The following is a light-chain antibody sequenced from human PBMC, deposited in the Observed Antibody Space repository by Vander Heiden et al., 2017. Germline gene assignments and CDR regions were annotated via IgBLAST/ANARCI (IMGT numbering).Light chain of an antibody. J-gene: IGKJ5*01. CDR2: DAS. CDR1: QDISNY. CDR3: QQDDYLPIT. V-gene: IGKV1-33*01. Sequence: DTQMTQSPYSFSASMGDRVTITCQANQDISNYLNWYQQKPGKAPKLLLYDASNLETGVPSRFSGSGSGTDFAFTISSLQPEDVATYYCQQDDYLPITFGQGTLMEIK.